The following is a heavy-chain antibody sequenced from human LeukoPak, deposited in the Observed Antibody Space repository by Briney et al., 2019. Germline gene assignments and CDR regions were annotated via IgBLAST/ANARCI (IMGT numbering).Heavy chain of an antibody. Sequence: SETLSLTCSVSGASINSYYWSWIRQPAGKGLEYIGRVYTTGGTHYNPTLRSRLTLSADKSKNQFYLTLSSVTAADTAVYYCATGSGYYRGAEYFEYWGQGILVTVSS. CDR1: GASINSYY. J-gene: IGHJ1*01. V-gene: IGHV4-4*07. CDR3: ATGSGYYRGAEYFEY. D-gene: IGHD3-22*01. CDR2: VYTTGGT.